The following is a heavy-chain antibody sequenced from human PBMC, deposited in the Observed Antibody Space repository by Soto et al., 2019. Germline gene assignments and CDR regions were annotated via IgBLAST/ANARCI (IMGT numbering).Heavy chain of an antibody. CDR2: ISGDKGNT. Sequence: QVQLVQSGAEVKKPGASVNVSCKTSGYPFISYGITWVRQAPGQGLEWMGWISGDKGNTNYAQKFQGRVTMTTDTSTRSAHMELRSLRSDDTAVYYCARVGHSGSCFEYWGQGTLVTVSS. CDR3: ARVGHSGSCFEY. V-gene: IGHV1-18*01. D-gene: IGHD1-26*01. CDR1: GYPFISYG. J-gene: IGHJ4*02.